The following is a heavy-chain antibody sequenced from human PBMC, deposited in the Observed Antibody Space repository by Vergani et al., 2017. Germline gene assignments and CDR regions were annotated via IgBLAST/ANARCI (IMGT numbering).Heavy chain of an antibody. CDR3: AKDQYSMVRGPDY. D-gene: IGHD3-10*01. CDR1: GFTFSSYG. CDR2: IRYDGSNK. V-gene: IGHV3-30*02. Sequence: VQLVESGGGVVQPGGSLRLSCAASGFTFSSYGMHWVRQAPGKGLEWVAFIRYDGSNKYYADSVKGRFTISRDNSKNTLYLQMNSLRAEDTAVYYCAKDQYSMVRGPDYWGQGTLVTVSS. J-gene: IGHJ4*02.